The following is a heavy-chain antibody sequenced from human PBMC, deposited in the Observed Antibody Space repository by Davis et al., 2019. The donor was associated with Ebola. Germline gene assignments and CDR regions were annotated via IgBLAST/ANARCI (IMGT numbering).Heavy chain of an antibody. CDR3: ARMELRGDSGSAFDI. D-gene: IGHD1-7*01. CDR1: GFTFSSYG. J-gene: IGHJ3*02. V-gene: IGHV3-30*03. Sequence: PGGSLRLSCAASGFTFSSYGMHWVRQAPGKGLEWVAVISYDGSNEYYADSVKGRFTISRDNSKNTLYLQMNSLRPEDTALYYCARMELRGDSGSAFDIWGQGTMVTVSS. CDR2: ISYDGSNE.